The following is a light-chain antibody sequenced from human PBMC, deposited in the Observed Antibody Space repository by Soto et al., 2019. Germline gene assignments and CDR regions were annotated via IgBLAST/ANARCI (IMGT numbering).Light chain of an antibody. V-gene: IGKV1-12*01. J-gene: IGKJ3*01. CDR1: QDILSW. CDR3: QQANTFPIT. Sequence: DIQMTQSPSSVSASVGDTVIITCRASQDILSWLAWYQQKPGEAPRLLIYASSNLQSGVPSRFSGSRSGTDFTLTISSLQPEDFATYYCQQANTFPITFGPGTRLDIK. CDR2: ASS.